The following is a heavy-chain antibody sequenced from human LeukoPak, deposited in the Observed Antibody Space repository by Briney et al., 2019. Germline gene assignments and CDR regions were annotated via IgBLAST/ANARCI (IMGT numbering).Heavy chain of an antibody. CDR1: GYTFTSYH. J-gene: IGHJ4*02. CDR2: INPNTGGT. CDR3: ARDYCSSTSCLFDY. Sequence: PGASVKVSCKASGYTFTSYHMHWVRQAPGQGLEWMGRINPNTGGTDYAQKFQGRVTMTRDTSISAAYMDLSRLRSDDTAVYYCARDYCSSTSCLFDYWGQGTLVTVSS. D-gene: IGHD2-2*01. V-gene: IGHV1-2*06.